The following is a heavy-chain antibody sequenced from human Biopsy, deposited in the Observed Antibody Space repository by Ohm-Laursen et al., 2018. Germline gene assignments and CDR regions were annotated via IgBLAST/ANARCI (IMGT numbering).Heavy chain of an antibody. CDR2: IWYDGTNE. V-gene: IGHV3-33*01. D-gene: IGHD6-19*01. Sequence: SLRLSCAASGFTFGHYAMHWVRQAPGKGLEWISLIWYDGTNEDYADSVKGRFTISRDNSKNTLYLQINTLTLEDTAFYYCVRGLSSGWYGYFDVWGRGTLVTVSS. CDR1: GFTFGHYA. J-gene: IGHJ2*01. CDR3: VRGLSSGWYGYFDV.